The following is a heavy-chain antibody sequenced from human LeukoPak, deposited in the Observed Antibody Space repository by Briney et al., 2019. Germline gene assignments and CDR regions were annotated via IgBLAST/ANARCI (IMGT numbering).Heavy chain of an antibody. J-gene: IGHJ4*02. D-gene: IGHD3-22*01. Sequence: GGSLRLSCAASGFTVSSDYMGWVRQAPGKGLEYVSIIYGGGDTFYADSAKGRFTISRDNSKNTLYLQMNSLRAEGTAVYYCARDSHKLHSSAYFYFFDYWGQGTLVSVSS. CDR1: GFTVSSDY. CDR3: ARDSHKLHSSAYFYFFDY. CDR2: IYGGGDT. V-gene: IGHV3-66*02.